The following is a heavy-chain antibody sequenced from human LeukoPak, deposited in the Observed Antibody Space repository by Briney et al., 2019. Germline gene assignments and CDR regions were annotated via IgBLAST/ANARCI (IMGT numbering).Heavy chain of an antibody. J-gene: IGHJ3*02. Sequence: SGTLSLTCAVSGGSISSSNWWSWVRQPPGQGLEWIGEIYHSGSTNYNPSLKSRVTISVDKSKNQFSLKLSSVTAADTAVYYCAREGLDYDFWSGYYRSVAFDIWGQGTMVTVSS. CDR1: GGSISSSNW. D-gene: IGHD3-3*01. V-gene: IGHV4-4*02. CDR2: IYHSGST. CDR3: AREGLDYDFWSGYYRSVAFDI.